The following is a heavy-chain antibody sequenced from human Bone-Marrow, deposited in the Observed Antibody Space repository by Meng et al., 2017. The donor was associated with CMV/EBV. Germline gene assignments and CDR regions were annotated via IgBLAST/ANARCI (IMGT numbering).Heavy chain of an antibody. D-gene: IGHD3-22*01. J-gene: IGHJ4*02. CDR1: GFTFSSYW. V-gene: IGHV3-48*04. CDR2: ISSSGSTI. CDR3: ASNKHYYDSSGLTIDY. Sequence: GESLKISCAASGFTFSSYWMSWVRQAPGKGLEWVSYISSSGSTIYYADSVKGRFTISRDNAKNSLYLQMNSLRAEDTAVYYCASNKHYYDSSGLTIDYWGQGTLVTGSS.